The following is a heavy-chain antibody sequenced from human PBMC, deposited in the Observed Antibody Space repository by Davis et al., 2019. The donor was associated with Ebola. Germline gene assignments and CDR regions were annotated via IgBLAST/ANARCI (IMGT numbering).Heavy chain of an antibody. J-gene: IGHJ4*02. V-gene: IGHV3-9*01. D-gene: IGHD6-13*01. CDR3: ARDLYSSSWYFNY. CDR1: GFTFDDYG. Sequence: GGSLRLSCAASGFTFDDYGIHWVRQAPGKGLEWVSGISWNSGSIGYADSVKGRFIISRDNAKNSLYLQMNSLRDEDTAVYYCARDLYSSSWYFNYWGQGTLVTVSS. CDR2: ISWNSGSI.